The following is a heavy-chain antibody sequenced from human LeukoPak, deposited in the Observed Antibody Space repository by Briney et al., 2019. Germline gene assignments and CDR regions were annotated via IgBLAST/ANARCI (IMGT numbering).Heavy chain of an antibody. Sequence: SETLSLTCAVYGGSFSGYYWSWIRQPPGKGLEWIGEINHSGSTNYNPSLKSRVTISVDTSKNQFSLKLSSVTAADTAVYYCARHIDTTFYWFDPWGQGTLVTVSS. J-gene: IGHJ5*02. CDR1: GGSFSGYY. CDR2: INHSGST. V-gene: IGHV4-34*01. D-gene: IGHD2-21*01. CDR3: ARHIDTTFYWFDP.